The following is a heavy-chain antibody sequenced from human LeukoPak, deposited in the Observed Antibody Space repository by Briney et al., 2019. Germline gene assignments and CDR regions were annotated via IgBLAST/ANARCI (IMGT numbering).Heavy chain of an antibody. CDR1: GGTFSSYA. V-gene: IGHV1-69*13. Sequence: ASVKVSCKASGGTFSSYAISWVRQAPGQGLEWMGGIIPIFGIANYAQKFQGRVTITADESTSTAYMELSSLRSEDTAVYYCASSAVTTPIYYYYYGMDVWGQGTTVTVSS. D-gene: IGHD4-17*01. J-gene: IGHJ6*02. CDR3: ASSAVTTPIYYYYYGMDV. CDR2: IIPIFGIA.